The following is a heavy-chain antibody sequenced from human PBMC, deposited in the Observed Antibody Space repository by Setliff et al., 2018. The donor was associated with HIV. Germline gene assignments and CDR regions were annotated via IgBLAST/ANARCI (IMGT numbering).Heavy chain of an antibody. D-gene: IGHD2-21*02. J-gene: IGHJ4*02. CDR3: GRLSETAMASFDS. V-gene: IGHV4-59*08. CDR2: IYKSGTT. CDR1: GGSVNSYH. Sequence: SETLSLTCSVSGGSVNSYHWSWIRQPPGKGLEWIGYIYKSGTTNYSPSLKSRVTISAGPSKNQFSLKLTSVTAADMAVYYCGRLSETAMASFDSWGQGILVTVSS.